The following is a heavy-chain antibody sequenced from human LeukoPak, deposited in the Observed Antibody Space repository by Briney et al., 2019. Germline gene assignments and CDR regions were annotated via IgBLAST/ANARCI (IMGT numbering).Heavy chain of an antibody. Sequence: GASVKVSCKASGYTFTSYDINWVRQAPGQGLEWMGWINPNSGDTNYAQKFQGRVTMTRDTSISTAYMELSRLRADDTAVYYCARDGNFDYWGQGTLVTVSS. J-gene: IGHJ4*02. CDR2: INPNSGDT. V-gene: IGHV1-2*02. D-gene: IGHD1-26*01. CDR3: ARDGNFDY. CDR1: GYTFTSYD.